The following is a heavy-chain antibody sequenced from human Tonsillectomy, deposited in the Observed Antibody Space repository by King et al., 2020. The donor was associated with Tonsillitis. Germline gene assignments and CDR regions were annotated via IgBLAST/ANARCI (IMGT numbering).Heavy chain of an antibody. CDR2: IDWDDDK. CDR3: ARITAIVGAASLEYYFDY. D-gene: IGHD1-26*01. CDR1: GFSLSTSGMS. Sequence: VTLKESGPALVKPTQTLTLTCTFSGFSLSTSGMSVSWIRQPPGKALEWLARIDWDDDKYYSTSLKTRLTISKDTSKNQVVLIMTNMDPVDTATYFCARITAIVGAASLEYYFDYWGQGTLVTVSS. J-gene: IGHJ4*02. V-gene: IGHV2-70*11.